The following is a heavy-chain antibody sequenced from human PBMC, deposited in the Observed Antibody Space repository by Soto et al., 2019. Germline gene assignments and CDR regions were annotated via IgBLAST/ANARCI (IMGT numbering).Heavy chain of an antibody. J-gene: IGHJ6*02. Sequence: EVQLLESGVGLVQPGGSLRLSCAASGFMFNTYAMTWVRQAPGKGLEWVASITHTGGGTYYADSVKGRFTISRDNSNNRLYPQMYSLGAEDTAGYFCANRPRYYNMDFWGQWTTVTVCS. CDR1: GFMFNTYA. CDR2: ITHTGGGT. V-gene: IGHV3-23*01. CDR3: ANRPRYYNMDF.